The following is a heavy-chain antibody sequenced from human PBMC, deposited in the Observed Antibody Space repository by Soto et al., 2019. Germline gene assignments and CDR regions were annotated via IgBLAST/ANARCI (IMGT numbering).Heavy chain of an antibody. V-gene: IGHV3-74*01. Sequence: PGGSLRLSCAASGFTFSSYWMHWVRQAPGKGLVWVSRINSDGSSTSYADSVKGRFTISRDNAKNTLYLQMNSLRAEDTAVYYCARVGLLCSSTSCSHDAFDIWAQGTMVTVSS. CDR2: INSDGSST. J-gene: IGHJ3*02. CDR3: ARVGLLCSSTSCSHDAFDI. CDR1: GFTFSSYW. D-gene: IGHD2-2*01.